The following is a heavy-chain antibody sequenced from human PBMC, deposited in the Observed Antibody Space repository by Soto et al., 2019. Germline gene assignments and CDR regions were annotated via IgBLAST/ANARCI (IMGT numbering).Heavy chain of an antibody. Sequence: PGGSLRLSCAASGFTFSSYGMHWVRQAPGKGLEWVAVISYDGSNKYYADSVKGRFTISRDNSKNTLYLQMNSLRAEDTAVYYCAKPPYDWGAFDIWGQGTMVTVSS. V-gene: IGHV3-30*18. CDR3: AKPPYDWGAFDI. CDR2: ISYDGSNK. J-gene: IGHJ3*02. CDR1: GFTFSSYG. D-gene: IGHD3-16*01.